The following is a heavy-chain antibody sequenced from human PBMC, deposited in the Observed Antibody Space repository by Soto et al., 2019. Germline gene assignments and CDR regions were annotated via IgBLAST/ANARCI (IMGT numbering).Heavy chain of an antibody. Sequence: ASVKVSCKASGYTFTSYGISWVRQAPGQGLEWMGWISAYNGNTNYAQKLQGRVTMTTDTSTSTAYMELRSLRSDDTAVYYCARVQTSALYNWNGRGRAFDIWGQGTMVTVSS. V-gene: IGHV1-18*01. J-gene: IGHJ3*02. D-gene: IGHD1-20*01. CDR3: ARVQTSALYNWNGRGRAFDI. CDR1: GYTFTSYG. CDR2: ISAYNGNT.